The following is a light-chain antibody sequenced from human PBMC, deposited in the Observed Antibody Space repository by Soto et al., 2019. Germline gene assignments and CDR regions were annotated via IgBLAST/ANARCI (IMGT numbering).Light chain of an antibody. V-gene: IGLV3-21*04. Sequence: SYELTQPPSVSVAPGKTARITCGGNNIGSKSVHWYQQKPGQAPVLVIYYDSDRPSGIPERFSGSNSGNTATLTISRVEAGDEADYYCQVWDNSDHPHVVFGGGTKLTVL. CDR2: YDS. CDR3: QVWDNSDHPHVV. CDR1: NIGSKS. J-gene: IGLJ2*01.